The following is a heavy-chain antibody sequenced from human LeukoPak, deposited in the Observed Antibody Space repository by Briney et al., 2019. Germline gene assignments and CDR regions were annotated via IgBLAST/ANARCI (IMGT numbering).Heavy chain of an antibody. CDR3: ARDYDILTGTNWFDP. Sequence: SETLSLTCTVSGGSISSYYWSWIRQPAGKGLEWIGRIYTSGSTNYNPSPKSRVTMSVDTSKNQFSLKLSSVTAADTAVYYCARDYDILTGTNWFDPWGQGTLVTVSS. V-gene: IGHV4-4*07. CDR2: IYTSGST. J-gene: IGHJ5*02. CDR1: GGSISSYY. D-gene: IGHD3-9*01.